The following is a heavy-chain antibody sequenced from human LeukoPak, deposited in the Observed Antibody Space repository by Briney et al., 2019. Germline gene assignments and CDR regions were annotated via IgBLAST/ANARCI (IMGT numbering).Heavy chain of an antibody. CDR1: GFTFSSYW. Sequence: GGSLRLSCAASGFTFSSYWMHWVRQAPGKGLVWVSRINSDGSSTSYADSVKGRFTISRDNSKNTLYLQMNSLRAEDTAVYYCARDYMDTAMVLDYWGQGTLVTVSS. D-gene: IGHD5-18*01. CDR2: INSDGSST. V-gene: IGHV3-74*01. CDR3: ARDYMDTAMVLDY. J-gene: IGHJ4*02.